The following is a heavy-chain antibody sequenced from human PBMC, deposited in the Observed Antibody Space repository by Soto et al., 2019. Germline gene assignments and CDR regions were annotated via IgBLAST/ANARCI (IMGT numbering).Heavy chain of an antibody. V-gene: IGHV3-9*01. CDR1: GFTFDDYA. CDR3: AKGDQLLYRYYFDY. D-gene: IGHD2-2*02. J-gene: IGHJ4*02. CDR2: ISWNSGSI. Sequence: EVQLVESGGGLVQPGRSLRLSCAASGFTFDDYAMHWVRQAPGKGLEWVSGISWNSGSIGYADSVKGRFTISRDNAKNSLYLQMNSLRAEDTALYYCAKGDQLLYRYYFDYWGKGTLVTVSS.